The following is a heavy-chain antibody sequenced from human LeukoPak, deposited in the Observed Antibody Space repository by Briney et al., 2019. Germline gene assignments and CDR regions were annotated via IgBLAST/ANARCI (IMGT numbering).Heavy chain of an antibody. CDR2: ISYDGSNK. J-gene: IGHJ4*02. Sequence: AGGSLRLSCAASGFTFSSYGMHWVRQAPGKGLEWVAVISYDGSNKYYADSVKGRFTISRDNSKNTLYLQMNSLRAEDTAVYYCARALGEAAAEDDYWGQGTLVTVSS. CDR3: ARALGEAAAEDDY. D-gene: IGHD6-13*01. CDR1: GFTFSSYG. V-gene: IGHV3-30*19.